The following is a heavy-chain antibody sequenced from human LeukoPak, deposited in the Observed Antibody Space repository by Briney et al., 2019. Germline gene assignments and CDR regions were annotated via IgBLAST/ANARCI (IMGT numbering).Heavy chain of an antibody. V-gene: IGHV1-69*04. Sequence: SLKVSCKASGGTFTSYAFSWVRRAPGQGLEWMGRIIPLIGVTDSAQKFRDRVTITADKSTSTAYMELTSLRSEDTAVYYSATYNVDNYDTSDGMDVWGQGTSVTVSS. CDR3: ATYNVDNYDTSDGMDV. D-gene: IGHD3-22*01. CDR1: GGTFTSYA. J-gene: IGHJ6*02. CDR2: IIPLIGVT.